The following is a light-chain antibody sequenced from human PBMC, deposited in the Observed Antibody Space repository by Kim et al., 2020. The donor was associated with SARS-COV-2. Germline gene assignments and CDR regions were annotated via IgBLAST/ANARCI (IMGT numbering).Light chain of an antibody. CDR2: DVS. V-gene: IGLV2-14*01. Sequence: QSALTQPASVSGSPGQSITISCTGTSSDVGGYNYVSWYQQHPGKAPKLMIYDVSKRPSGVSNRFSGSKSGNTASLTISGLQAEDEADYYCSSYTSSRACWVLGGGAQLA. CDR1: SSDVGGYNY. J-gene: IGLJ3*02. CDR3: SSYTSSRACWV.